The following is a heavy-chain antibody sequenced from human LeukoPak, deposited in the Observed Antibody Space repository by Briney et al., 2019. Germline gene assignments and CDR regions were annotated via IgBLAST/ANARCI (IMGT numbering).Heavy chain of an antibody. D-gene: IGHD6-13*01. J-gene: IGHJ4*02. CDR1: GYTFTSYG. Sequence: ASVKVSCKASGYTFTSYGISWVRQAPGQGLEWMGWISAYNGNTNYAQKLQGRVTMTTDTSTSTAYTELRSLRSDDTAVYYCARETRIAAAGTPDYWGQGTLVTVSS. V-gene: IGHV1-18*01. CDR2: ISAYNGNT. CDR3: ARETRIAAAGTPDY.